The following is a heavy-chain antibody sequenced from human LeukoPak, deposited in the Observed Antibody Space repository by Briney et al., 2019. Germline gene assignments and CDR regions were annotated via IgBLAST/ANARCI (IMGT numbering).Heavy chain of an antibody. V-gene: IGHV4-59*08. CDR1: GDSMSSYY. CDR3: ASHDWQQQPPGW. Sequence: PSETLSLTCTVSGDSMSSYYWSWIRQPPGRGLEWIGYIYYSGSTDYNPSLKSRVTISVDTSKNQFSLKLSSVTAADTAVYYCASHDWQQQPPGWWGQGTLVTVSS. D-gene: IGHD6-13*01. J-gene: IGHJ4*02. CDR2: IYYSGST.